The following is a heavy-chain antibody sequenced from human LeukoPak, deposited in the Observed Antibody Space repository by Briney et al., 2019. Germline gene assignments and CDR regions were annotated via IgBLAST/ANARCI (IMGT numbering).Heavy chain of an antibody. CDR3: AREMTIFV. V-gene: IGHV3-48*04. CDR1: GFSFRSYS. CDR2: ISGSSSTI. Sequence: PGGSLRLSCAASGFSFRSYSMNWVRQAPGKGLEWVSFISGSSSTIYYADSVKGRFTISRDNAKNSLYLQMNSLRAEDTAVYYFAREMTIFVWGKGTTVTVSS. D-gene: IGHD3-3*01. J-gene: IGHJ6*04.